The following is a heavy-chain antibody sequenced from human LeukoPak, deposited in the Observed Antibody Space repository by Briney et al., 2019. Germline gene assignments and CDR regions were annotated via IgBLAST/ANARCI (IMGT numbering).Heavy chain of an antibody. V-gene: IGHV1-2*02. J-gene: IGHJ4*02. Sequence: ASVKVSCKASGYTFTGYYMHWVGQAPGHGLEWMGWINPKTLGTNYAQKFRGRVTMTRDTSITTVYMELSSLRSDDTAVYYCARDSLSDDSSGYYDFWGQGTLVTVST. CDR2: INPKTLGT. CDR3: ARDSLSDDSSGYYDF. CDR1: GYTFTGYY. D-gene: IGHD3-22*01.